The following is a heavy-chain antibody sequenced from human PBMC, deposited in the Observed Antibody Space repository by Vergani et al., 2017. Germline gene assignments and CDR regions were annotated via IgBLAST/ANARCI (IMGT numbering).Heavy chain of an antibody. D-gene: IGHD4-11*01. CDR3: ARGVAIVTTYYYYGMDV. Sequence: QVQLVESGGGVVQPGRSLRLSCAASGFTFSSYGMHWVRQAPGKGLEWVAVIWYDGSNKYYADSVKGRFTISRDNSKNTLYLQMNSLRAEDTAVYDCARGVAIVTTYYYYGMDVWGQGTTVTVSS. CDR2: IWYDGSNK. CDR1: GFTFSSYG. J-gene: IGHJ6*02. V-gene: IGHV3-33*01.